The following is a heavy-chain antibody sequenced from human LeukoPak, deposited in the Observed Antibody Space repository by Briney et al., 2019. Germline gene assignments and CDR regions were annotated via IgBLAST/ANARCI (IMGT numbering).Heavy chain of an antibody. CDR2: VHSNGDT. D-gene: IGHD6-13*01. V-gene: IGHV4-59*01. J-gene: IGHJ4*02. CDR1: GGSISDYY. Sequence: PSETLSLTCIISGGSISDYYWGWIRQPPGKGLEWIGYVHSNGDTDYNPSLRSRLTILLDTSKKDFSLKVSSVTAADTAVYYCARDARIAAAGTFDYWGQGTLVTVSS. CDR3: ARDARIAAAGTFDY.